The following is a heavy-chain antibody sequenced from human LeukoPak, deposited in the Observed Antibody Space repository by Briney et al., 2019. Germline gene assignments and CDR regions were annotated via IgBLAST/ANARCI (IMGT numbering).Heavy chain of an antibody. CDR3: ASSMRSYYDILTGYAIDAFDI. Sequence: SETLSLTCTVSGGSISSSSYYWGWIRQPPGKGLEWIGSIYYSGSTYYNPSLKSRVTISVDTSKNQFSLKLSSVTAADTAVYYCASSMRSYYDILTGYAIDAFDIWGQGTMVTVSS. D-gene: IGHD3-9*01. CDR1: GGSISSSSYY. J-gene: IGHJ3*02. V-gene: IGHV4-39*01. CDR2: IYYSGST.